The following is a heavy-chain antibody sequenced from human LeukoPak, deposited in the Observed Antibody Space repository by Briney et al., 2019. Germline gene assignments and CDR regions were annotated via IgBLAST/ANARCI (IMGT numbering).Heavy chain of an antibody. J-gene: IGHJ4*02. CDR3: ARQMSRLLFNR. V-gene: IGHV4-34*01. Sequence: PSETLSLTCAVYGGSFSGYYWSWIRQPPGKGLEWIGSIYYSGSTYYNPSLKSRVTISVDTSKNQFSLKLSSVTAADTAVYYCARQMSRLLFNRWGQGTLVTVSS. CDR2: IYYSGST. D-gene: IGHD2-21*02. CDR1: GGSFSGYY.